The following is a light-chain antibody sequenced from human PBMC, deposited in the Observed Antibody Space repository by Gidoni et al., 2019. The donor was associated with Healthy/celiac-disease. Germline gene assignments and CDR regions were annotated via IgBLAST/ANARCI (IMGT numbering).Light chain of an antibody. CDR1: QDISNY. V-gene: IGKV1-33*01. CDR3: QQYDNLPMYX. Sequence: DIQMTQSPSSLSASVGDRVTITCQASQDISNYLNWYQQKPGKAPKLLIYDASNLETGVPSRFSGSGSGTDFTFTISSLQHEDIATYYCQQYDNLPMYXFXQGTKLEIK. J-gene: IGKJ2*01. CDR2: DAS.